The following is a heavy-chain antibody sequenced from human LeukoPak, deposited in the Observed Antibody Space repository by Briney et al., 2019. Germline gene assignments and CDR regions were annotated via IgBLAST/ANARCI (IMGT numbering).Heavy chain of an antibody. V-gene: IGHV1-2*02. Sequence: ASVKVSFKPSRYTLTGYYLHWVHQAPGQGLAWMGWINPNTGATIYAEKFQGRVTMTRDTSIDTAYMEMRRLTYDDTAGYYFPRHRGGNSWPRPWYFEFWGQGTLITVSS. CDR2: INPNTGAT. CDR1: RYTLTGYY. J-gene: IGHJ4*02. CDR3: PRHRGGNSWPRPWYFEF. D-gene: IGHD3-9*01.